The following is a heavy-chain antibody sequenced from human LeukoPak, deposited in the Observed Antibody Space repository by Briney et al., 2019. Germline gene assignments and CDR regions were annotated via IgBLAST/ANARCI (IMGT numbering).Heavy chain of an antibody. D-gene: IGHD2-2*01. CDR3: AREGLGYCSSTSCESVGFDF. CDR2: IYYSGST. J-gene: IGHJ4*02. CDR1: GGSISSGGYC. V-gene: IGHV4-31*03. Sequence: SETLSLTCTVSGGSISSGGYCWSWIRQHPGKGLEWIGYIYYSGSTYYNPSLKSRVTISVDTSKDQFSLKLSSLTAADTAVYYCAREGLGYCSSTSCESVGFDFWGQGTLVTVSS.